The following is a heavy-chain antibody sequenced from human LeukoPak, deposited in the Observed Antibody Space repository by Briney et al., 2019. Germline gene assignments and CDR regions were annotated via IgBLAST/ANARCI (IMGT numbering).Heavy chain of an antibody. CDR1: GYTCTGYY. D-gene: IGHD2-21*02. V-gene: IGHV1-2*02. CDR2: INPNSGGT. CDR3: ASVGYCGGDCYDNWFDP. J-gene: IGHJ5*02. Sequence: ASVKVSCKASGYTCTGYYMHLVRQAPGQGLEWMGWINPNSGGTNYAQKFQGRVTMTRDTSISTAYMELSRLRSDDTAVYYCASVGYCGGDCYDNWFDPWGQGTLVTVSS.